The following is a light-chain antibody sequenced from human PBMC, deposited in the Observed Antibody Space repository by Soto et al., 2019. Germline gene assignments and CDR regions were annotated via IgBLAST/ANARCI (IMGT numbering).Light chain of an antibody. J-gene: IGLJ1*01. V-gene: IGLV2-14*03. CDR2: EVS. CDR3: SSYTSSRTRV. CDR1: SSDVGAYDY. Sequence: QSVLTQPASVSGSPGQSITISCTGTSSDVGAYDYVSWYQQHPDKAPKLMIYEVSNRPSGVSDRFSGSKSVNTATLTISGLQAEDEADYYCSSYTSSRTRVFGTGTKVT.